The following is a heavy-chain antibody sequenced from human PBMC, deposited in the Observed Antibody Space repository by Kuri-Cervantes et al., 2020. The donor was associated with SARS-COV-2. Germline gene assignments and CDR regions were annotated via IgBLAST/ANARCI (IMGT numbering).Heavy chain of an antibody. CDR1: ETTFPNYD. CDR3: ATSYAVSLAMVVDY. J-gene: IGHJ4*02. D-gene: IGHD4/OR15-4a*01. CDR2: FDPEDGET. Sequence: ASVKVSCKAPETTFPNYDINWVRQATGQGLEWMGGFDPEDGETIYAQKFQGRVTMTEDTSTDTAYMELSSLRSEDTAVYYCATSYAVSLAMVVDYWGQGTLVTVSS. V-gene: IGHV1-24*01.